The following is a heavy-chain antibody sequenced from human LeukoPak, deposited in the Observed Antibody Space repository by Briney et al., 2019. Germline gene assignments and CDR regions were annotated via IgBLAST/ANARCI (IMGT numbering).Heavy chain of an antibody. CDR1: GGSFSGYS. D-gene: IGHD6-13*01. CDR3: ARGPYSNNWYRLGNNYFDY. CDR2: INHSGST. V-gene: IGHV4-34*01. Sequence: SETLSLTCAVYGGSFSGYSWNWIRQPPGKGLEWIGEINHSGSTNYNPSLKSRVTISVDTSKNQFSLKLSSVTAADTAVYYCARGPYSNNWYRLGNNYFDYWGQGTLVTVSS. J-gene: IGHJ4*02.